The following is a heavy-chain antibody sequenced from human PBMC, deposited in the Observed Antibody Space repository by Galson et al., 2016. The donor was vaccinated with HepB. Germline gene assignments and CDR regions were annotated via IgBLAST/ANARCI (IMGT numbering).Heavy chain of an antibody. CDR3: TTTPPGYGGFSS. D-gene: IGHD5-18*01. V-gene: IGHV4-31*03. J-gene: IGHJ5*02. CDR2: ISYTGLT. CDR1: GGAINDAYP. Sequence: QVQLQESGPGLVKPSQTLSLTCSVSGGAINDAYPWSWIRQPPGKGLAWIGYISYTGLTNYKSSLKSRITMSIDTSTNQFSLRLSAVTAADTAVYYCTTTPPGYGGFSSWGQGTLVTVSS.